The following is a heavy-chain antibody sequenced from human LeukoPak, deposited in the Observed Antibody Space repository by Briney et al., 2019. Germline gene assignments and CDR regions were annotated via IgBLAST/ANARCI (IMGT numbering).Heavy chain of an antibody. V-gene: IGHV4-59*01. CDR1: GGSISSYY. D-gene: IGHD3-10*01. J-gene: IGHJ6*03. CDR2: IYYSGST. Sequence: SETLSLTCAVSGGSISSYYWSWIRQPPGKGLEWIGYIYYSGSTNYNPSLKSRVTISVDTSKNQFSLKLSSVTAADTAVYYCARSGGSGSYYLYYYYYMDVWGKGTTVTISS. CDR3: ARSGGSGSYYLYYYYYMDV.